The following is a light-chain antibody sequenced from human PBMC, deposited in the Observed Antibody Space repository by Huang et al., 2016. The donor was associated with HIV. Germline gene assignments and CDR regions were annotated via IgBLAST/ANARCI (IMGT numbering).Light chain of an antibody. J-gene: IGKJ4*01. CDR1: QSVSSY. CDR3: QQRSNLLT. CDR2: AAS. Sequence: EIVLTQSPATLSLSPGERATLSCRASQSVSSYLAWYQQKPGQAPRLLIYAASNRATGIPARFSGSGSGTDCTLTISSLEPEDFAVYYCQQRSNLLTFGGGTKVEIK. V-gene: IGKV3-11*01.